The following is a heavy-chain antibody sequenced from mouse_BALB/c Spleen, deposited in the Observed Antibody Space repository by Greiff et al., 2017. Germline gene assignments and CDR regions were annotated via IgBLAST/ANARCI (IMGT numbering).Heavy chain of an antibody. V-gene: IGHV1-15*01. CDR1: GYTFTDYE. D-gene: IGHD2-1*01. Sequence: VKLQQSGAELVRPGASVTLSCKASGYTFTDYEMHWVKQTPVHGLEWIGAIDPETGGTAYNQKFKGKATLTADKSSSTAYMELRSLTSEDSAVYYCTRLPSMDYWGQGTSVTVSS. CDR2: IDPETGGT. J-gene: IGHJ4*01. CDR3: TRLPSMDY.